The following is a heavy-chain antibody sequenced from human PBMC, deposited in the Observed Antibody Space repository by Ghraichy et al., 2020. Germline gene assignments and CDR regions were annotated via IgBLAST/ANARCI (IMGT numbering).Heavy chain of an antibody. V-gene: IGHV3-15*01. Sequence: LSLTCAASGFTFSNAWMSWVRQAPGKGLEWVGRIKSKTDGGTTDYAAPVKGRFTISRDDSKNTLYLQMNSLKTEDTAMYYCTTDGYYDFWSGYLYYYYGMDVWGQGTTVTVSS. J-gene: IGHJ6*02. CDR3: TTDGYYDFWSGYLYYYYGMDV. CDR2: IKSKTDGGTT. D-gene: IGHD3-3*01. CDR1: GFTFSNAW.